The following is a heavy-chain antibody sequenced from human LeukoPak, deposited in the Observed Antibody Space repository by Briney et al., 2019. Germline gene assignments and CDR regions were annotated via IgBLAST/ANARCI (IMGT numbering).Heavy chain of an antibody. CDR3: AIVRYCSRTCCSAGTDYFDA. V-gene: IGHV3-15*01. CDR2: IKSRIDGGTT. D-gene: IGHD2-2*01. CDR1: GFTFRNAW. Sequence: PGGSLRLSCAASGFTFRNAWMGWVRQVPGKGLEWVGRIKSRIDGGTTDYAAPVKGRFIISRDDSREVLFLQMNSLKIEDTALYYCAIVRYCSRTCCSAGTDYFDAWGQGTLVIVSS. J-gene: IGHJ5*02.